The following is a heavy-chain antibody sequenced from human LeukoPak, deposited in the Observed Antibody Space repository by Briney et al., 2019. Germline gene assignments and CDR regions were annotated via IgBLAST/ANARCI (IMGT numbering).Heavy chain of an antibody. J-gene: IGHJ4*02. CDR3: VRCWYNSGYYPNY. D-gene: IGHD6-19*01. CDR2: SRNKASSYTT. Sequence: GGSLGLSCAVSGFTFSDHFMDWVRQAPGKGLEWVGRSRNKASSYTTEYAASVKGRFIISRDDSKNALYLQMNGLKTEDTAVYYCVRCWYNSGYYPNYWGQGTLATVSS. CDR1: GFTFSDHF. V-gene: IGHV3-72*01.